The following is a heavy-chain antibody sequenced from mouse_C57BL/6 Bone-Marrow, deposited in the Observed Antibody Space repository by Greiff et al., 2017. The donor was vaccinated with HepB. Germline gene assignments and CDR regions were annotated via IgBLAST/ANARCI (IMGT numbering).Heavy chain of an antibody. CDR2: INPSSGYT. V-gene: IGHV1-4*01. D-gene: IGHD2-2*01. Sequence: QVQLQQSGAELARPGASVKMSCKASGYTFTSYTMHWVKQRPGQGLEWIGYINPSSGYTKYNQKFKDKATLTADKSSSTAYMQLSSLTSEDSAVYYGASMVTTWYFDVWGTGTTVTVSS. CDR1: GYTFTSYT. J-gene: IGHJ1*03. CDR3: ASMVTTWYFDV.